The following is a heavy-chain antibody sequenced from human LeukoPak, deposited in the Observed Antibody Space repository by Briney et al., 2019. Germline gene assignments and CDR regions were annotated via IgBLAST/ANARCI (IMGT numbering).Heavy chain of an antibody. Sequence: PGGSLRLSCAASRFTFSSHWMNWVRQAPGKGLDWVANIKQDGSEKYYVDSVKGRFTISRDNANNSLYLQMNSLRAEDTAVYYRARTWSDDGVDAFDIWGQGTMVTVSS. D-gene: IGHD1-1*01. CDR2: IKQDGSEK. CDR3: ARTWSDDGVDAFDI. J-gene: IGHJ3*02. V-gene: IGHV3-7*01. CDR1: RFTFSSHW.